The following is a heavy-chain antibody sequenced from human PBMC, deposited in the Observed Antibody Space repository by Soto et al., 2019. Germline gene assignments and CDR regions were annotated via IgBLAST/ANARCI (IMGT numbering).Heavy chain of an antibody. CDR2: IYYSGST. CDR1: GGSISSYY. D-gene: IGHD4-4*01. V-gene: IGHV4-59*08. J-gene: IGHJ6*03. Sequence: SETLSLTCTVSGGSISSYYWSWIRQPPGKGLEWIGYIYYSGSTNYNPSLKSRVTISVDTSKNQFSLKLSSVTAADTAVYYCARADYSHYYSYYYMDVWGKGTTVTVSS. CDR3: ARADYSHYYSYYYMDV.